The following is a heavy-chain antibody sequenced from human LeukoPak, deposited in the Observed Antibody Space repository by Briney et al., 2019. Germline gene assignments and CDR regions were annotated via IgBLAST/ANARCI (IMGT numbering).Heavy chain of an antibody. V-gene: IGHV3-53*01. Sequence: GGSLRLSCAASGFAVSSNYMSWVRQAPGKGLEWVSVPYSGGNTYYADSVKGRFTISRDNSKNTLYLQMNSLRAEDTAVYYCARGVWGPVTYFDYRGQGTLVTVSS. D-gene: IGHD3-16*01. CDR1: GFAVSSNY. J-gene: IGHJ4*02. CDR3: ARGVWGPVTYFDY. CDR2: PYSGGNT.